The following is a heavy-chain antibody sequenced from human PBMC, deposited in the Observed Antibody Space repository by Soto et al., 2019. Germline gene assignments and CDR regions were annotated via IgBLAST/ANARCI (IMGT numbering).Heavy chain of an antibody. CDR2: INGGNGNT. J-gene: IGHJ4*02. CDR1: EYTFTSYT. V-gene: IGHV1-3*01. D-gene: IGHD4-4*01. CDR3: ARELQGLYYFDY. Sequence: QVQVLQSGAEVKKXXASVKVSCKASEYTFTSYTMHWVRQAPGQRLEWMGWINGGNGNTKYSQKFQGRVTITRDTSASTAYMELSSLRSDDTAVYYCARELQGLYYFDYWGQGTLVTVSS.